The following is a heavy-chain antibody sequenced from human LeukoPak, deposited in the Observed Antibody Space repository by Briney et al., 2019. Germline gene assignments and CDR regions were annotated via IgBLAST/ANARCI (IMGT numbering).Heavy chain of an antibody. CDR2: ISSSSTTI. CDR3: ARDSYGNSGYYYVSVY. CDR1: GFTFSSYS. D-gene: IGHD3-22*01. J-gene: IGHJ4*02. V-gene: IGHV3-48*02. Sequence: GGSLRLSCAASGFTFSSYSLSWVRQAPRKGLDWVSYISSSSTTIYYADSVKGRFTISRDNAKNSLYLQMNSLRDDDTAVYYCARDSYGNSGYYYVSVYWGQGTLVTVSS.